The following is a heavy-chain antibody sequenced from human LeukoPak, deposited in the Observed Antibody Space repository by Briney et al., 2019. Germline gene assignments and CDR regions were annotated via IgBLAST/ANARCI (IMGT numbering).Heavy chain of an antibody. V-gene: IGHV4-30-4*01. CDR3: ARGSYVCSSTNCYPAYFDS. D-gene: IGHD2-2*01. CDR1: GGSISSGDYY. J-gene: IGHJ4*02. Sequence: PSETLSLTCTVSGGSISSGDYYWSWIRQPPGKGLEWIVYIYYSGSTYNNPPLKSRVNISVDRSKNQFSLKLSSVTAADTAVYYCARGSYVCSSTNCYPAYFDSWGQGTLVTVSS. CDR2: IYYSGST.